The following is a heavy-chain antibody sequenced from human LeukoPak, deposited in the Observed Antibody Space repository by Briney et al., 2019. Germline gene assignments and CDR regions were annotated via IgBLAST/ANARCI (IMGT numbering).Heavy chain of an antibody. D-gene: IGHD6-19*01. J-gene: IGHJ3*02. CDR2: ISSSSSYI. Sequence: GGSLRPSCAASGFDFSTYAMNWVRQAPGKGLEWVSSISSSSSYIYYADSVKGRFTISRDNAKNSLYLQMNSLRAEDTAVYYCARGLEGSGWYSGDHDAFDIWGQGTMVTVSS. V-gene: IGHV3-21*01. CDR1: GFDFSTYA. CDR3: ARGLEGSGWYSGDHDAFDI.